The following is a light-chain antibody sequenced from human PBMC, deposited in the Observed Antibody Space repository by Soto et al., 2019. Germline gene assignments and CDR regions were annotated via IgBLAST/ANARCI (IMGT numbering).Light chain of an antibody. CDR2: EDT. CDR3: CPYADSSRTLV. Sequence: QYALTQSASVSGSPGQSITISCTGTGSVVGSYNLVSWYQQVPGKAPKLMVYEDTKRPSGVSNRFSGSKSGNSASLTISGLQAEAEADYYGCPYADSSRTLVFGGGTKLTVL. CDR1: GSVVGSYNL. V-gene: IGLV2-23*01. J-gene: IGLJ2*01.